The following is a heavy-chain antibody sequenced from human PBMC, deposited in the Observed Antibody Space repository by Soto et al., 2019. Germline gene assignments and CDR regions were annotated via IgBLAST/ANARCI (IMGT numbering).Heavy chain of an antibody. J-gene: IGHJ4*02. Sequence: GGSLRLSCAASGFTFSSYAMSWVRQAPRKGLEWVSVISGSGGTTYYADSVKGRITISRDNSKNTLYLQMNSLRAEDTAVYYCAKGEGRMVRGVIIDYWGQGTLVTVSS. CDR1: GFTFSSYA. CDR3: AKGEGRMVRGVIIDY. V-gene: IGHV3-23*01. D-gene: IGHD3-10*01. CDR2: ISGSGGTT.